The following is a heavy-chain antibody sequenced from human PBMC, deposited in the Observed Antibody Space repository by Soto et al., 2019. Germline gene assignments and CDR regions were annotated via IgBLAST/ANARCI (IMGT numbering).Heavy chain of an antibody. CDR3: ARDRSSSWYRLSWFDP. D-gene: IGHD6-13*01. CDR1: GFTFSSYG. Sequence: GGSLRLSCAASGFTFSSYGMHWVRQAPGKGLEWVAVIWYDGSNKYYADSVKGRFTISRDNSKNTLYLQMNSLRAEDTAVYYCARDRSSSWYRLSWFDPWGQGTLVTVSS. V-gene: IGHV3-33*01. J-gene: IGHJ5*02. CDR2: IWYDGSNK.